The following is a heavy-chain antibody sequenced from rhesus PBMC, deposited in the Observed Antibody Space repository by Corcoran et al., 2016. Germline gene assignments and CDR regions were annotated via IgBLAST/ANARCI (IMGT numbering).Heavy chain of an antibody. Sequence: QVQLQESGPGLVKPSETLSLTCAVSGGSISDSYYWSWIRQPPGKGLGWIGYNYGSGGSTYHNPSLKSRVTIAAATSKNQFSLKRCSVTAADTAVYYWARDAGSDHGLDSWGQGVVVTVSS. CDR1: GGSISDSYY. CDR2: NYGSGGST. J-gene: IGHJ6*01. CDR3: ARDAGSDHGLDS. V-gene: IGHV4-106*01. D-gene: IGHD3-22*01.